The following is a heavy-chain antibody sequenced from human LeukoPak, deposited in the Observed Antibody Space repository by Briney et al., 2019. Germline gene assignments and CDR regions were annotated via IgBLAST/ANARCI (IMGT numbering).Heavy chain of an antibody. CDR1: GYSFTSYW. CDR2: IYPGDTDA. CDR3: ARRRDLYSGSYYPFDY. J-gene: IGHJ4*02. V-gene: IGHV5-51*01. Sequence: GESLKISCKGSGYSFTSYWIGWVRQMPGKGLKWMGIIYPGDTDARYSPSFQGQVTISADKSISTAYLQWSSLKASDTAMYYCARRRDLYSGSYYPFDYWGQGTLVTVSS. D-gene: IGHD1-26*01.